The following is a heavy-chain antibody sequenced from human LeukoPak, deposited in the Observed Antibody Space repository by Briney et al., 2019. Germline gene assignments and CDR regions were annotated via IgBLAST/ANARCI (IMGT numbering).Heavy chain of an antibody. Sequence: GGSLRLSCAASGFSFSDEYMSWIRQAQGQGPEWISYISASGSYTNYADSVKGRFTISRDNAKNSLHLQMNSLRAEDTAVYYCGRSRGAGPGAHFDVWGQGILVTVSS. CDR1: GFSFSDEY. D-gene: IGHD6-19*01. CDR3: GRSRGAGPGAHFDV. J-gene: IGHJ4*02. CDR2: ISASGSYT. V-gene: IGHV3-11*03.